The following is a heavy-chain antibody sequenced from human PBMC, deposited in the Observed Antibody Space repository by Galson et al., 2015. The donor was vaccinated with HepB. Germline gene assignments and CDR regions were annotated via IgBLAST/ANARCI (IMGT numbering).Heavy chain of an antibody. Sequence: CAISGDSVSSNSAAWNWIRQSPSRGLEWLGRTYYRSKWYNDYAVSVKSRITINPDTSKNQFSLQLNSVTPEDTAVYYCARERVAAAGPDHYDYWGQGTLVTVSS. CDR2: TYYRSKWYN. CDR1: GDSVSSNSAA. CDR3: ARERVAAAGPDHYDY. J-gene: IGHJ4*02. D-gene: IGHD6-13*01. V-gene: IGHV6-1*01.